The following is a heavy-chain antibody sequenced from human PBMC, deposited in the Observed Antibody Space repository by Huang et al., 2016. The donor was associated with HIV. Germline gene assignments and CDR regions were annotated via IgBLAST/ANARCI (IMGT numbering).Heavy chain of an antibody. D-gene: IGHD1-1*01. CDR1: GYVFTKYG. J-gene: IGHJ5*02. V-gene: IGHV1-18*01. CDR2: ISAYNGNT. Sequence: QVELVQSGAEVTRPRASVRVSCKASGYVFTKYGVNWVRPAPGQGLEWMGWISAYNGNTNYAEKVQGSVTLTRDTSSTTAYMELRDVTSADTAVYYCARDHWYPLQNWFDLWGQGTLVTVSS. CDR3: ARDHWYPLQNWFDL.